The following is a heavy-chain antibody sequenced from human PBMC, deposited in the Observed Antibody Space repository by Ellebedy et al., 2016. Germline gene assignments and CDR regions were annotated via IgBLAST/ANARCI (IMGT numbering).Heavy chain of an antibody. CDR1: GGSISSSSYY. V-gene: IGHV4-39*02. Sequence: SETLSLTXTVSGGSISSSSYYWGWIRQPPGKGLEWIGSIYYSGSTYYNPSLKSRVTISVDTSKNQFSLKLSSVTAADTAVYYCAREGFGELDYWGQGTLVTVSS. CDR3: AREGFGELDY. J-gene: IGHJ4*02. D-gene: IGHD3-10*01. CDR2: IYYSGST.